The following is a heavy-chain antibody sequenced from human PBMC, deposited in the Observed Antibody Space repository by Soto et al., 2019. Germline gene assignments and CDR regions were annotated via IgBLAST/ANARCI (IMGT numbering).Heavy chain of an antibody. D-gene: IGHD5-12*01. Sequence: GGSLRISCAASGFTFSTYGMHWVRQAPGKGLEWVAVISHDGSNKYYADSVKGRFTISRDNSKNTLYLQMNSLRVEDTTVYYCAKGPKDIVATIFDYWGQGTLVTVSS. CDR3: AKGPKDIVATIFDY. V-gene: IGHV3-30*18. J-gene: IGHJ4*02. CDR2: ISHDGSNK. CDR1: GFTFSTYG.